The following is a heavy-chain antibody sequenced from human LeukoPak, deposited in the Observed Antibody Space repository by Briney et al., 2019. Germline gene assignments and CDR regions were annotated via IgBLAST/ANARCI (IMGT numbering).Heavy chain of an antibody. CDR3: ASHGGYSGNPMPFDS. J-gene: IGHJ4*02. CDR1: GGSISSYY. CDR2: IYYSGTP. V-gene: IGHV4-59*08. D-gene: IGHD4-23*01. Sequence: SETLSLTCTVSGGSISSYYWSWFRQPPGKGLEWIAYIYYSGTPNYNPSLKSRVTISVDTSKNQFSLKLSSVTAADTAVYYCASHGGYSGNPMPFDSWGQGTLVTVSS.